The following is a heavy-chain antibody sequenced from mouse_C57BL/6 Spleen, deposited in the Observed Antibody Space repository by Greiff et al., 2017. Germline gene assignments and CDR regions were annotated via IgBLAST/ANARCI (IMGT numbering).Heavy chain of an antibody. J-gene: IGHJ2*01. Sequence: DVKLQESGAELVKPGASVKLSCTASGFNIKDYYMHWVKQRTEQGLEWIGRIDPEDGETKYAPKFQGKATITADTSSNTAYLQLSSLTSEDTAVYYCASSHGSSSFDYWGQGTTLTVSS. CDR1: GFNIKDYY. V-gene: IGHV14-2*01. CDR3: ASSHGSSSFDY. D-gene: IGHD1-1*01. CDR2: IDPEDGET.